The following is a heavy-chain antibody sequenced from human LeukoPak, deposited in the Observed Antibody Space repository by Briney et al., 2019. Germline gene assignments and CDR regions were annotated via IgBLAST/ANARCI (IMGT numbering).Heavy chain of an antibody. J-gene: IGHJ4*02. CDR3: ARHFAYSSSSYFDY. V-gene: IGHV4-59*08. CDR2: VYYTGST. D-gene: IGHD6-6*01. Sequence: PSETLSLTCSVSGDSVSNYYWSWIRQPPGKGLEWIGYVYYTGSTNHNPSLKSRVTMFEDKSKNQFSLRLYSVTVADTAVYYCARHFAYSSSSYFDYWGQGSLVTVSS. CDR1: GDSVSNYY.